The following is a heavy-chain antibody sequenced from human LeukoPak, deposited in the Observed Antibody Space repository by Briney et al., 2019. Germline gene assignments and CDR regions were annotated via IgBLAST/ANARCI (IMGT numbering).Heavy chain of an antibody. V-gene: IGHV4-59*01. CDR1: GGSISSYY. CDR2: IYYSGST. CDR3: ARSEVVYFDY. J-gene: IGHJ4*02. Sequence: SETLSLTCTVSGGSISSYYWSWIRQPPGKGLEWIGYIYYSGSTNYSPSLKSRVTISVDTSKNQFSLKLSSVTAADTAVYCCARSEVVYFDYWGQGTLVTVSS. D-gene: IGHD2-15*01.